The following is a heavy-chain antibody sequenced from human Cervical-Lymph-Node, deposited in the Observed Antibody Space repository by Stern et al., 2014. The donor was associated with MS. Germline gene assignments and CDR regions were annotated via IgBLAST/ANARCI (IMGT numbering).Heavy chain of an antibody. D-gene: IGHD1-26*01. CDR2: IYPGDSDT. CDR1: GYSFTSYW. CDR3: ARLGTGGSYYRKVFDY. J-gene: IGHJ4*02. V-gene: IGHV5-51*03. Sequence: EVQLVESGAEVKKPGESLKISCKGSGYSFTSYWIGWVRQMPGKGLEWMGIIYPGDSDTRSSPSFQGQVTISADKSITAAYLQWSSLKASDTAMYYCARLGTGGSYYRKVFDYWGQGTLVTVSS.